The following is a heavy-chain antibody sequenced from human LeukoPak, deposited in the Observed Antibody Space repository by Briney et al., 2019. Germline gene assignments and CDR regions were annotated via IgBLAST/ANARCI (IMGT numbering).Heavy chain of an antibody. Sequence: GGSLKLSCAASGFTFSGSAMHWVRQACGKGPEWVGRIRSKANNNATTYAASVKGRFTISRDDSKNTTYLQMNSLKTEDTALYYCARLVGGDGPDYWGQGTLVTVSS. CDR1: GFTFSGSA. V-gene: IGHV3-73*01. CDR2: IRSKANNNAT. J-gene: IGHJ4*02. D-gene: IGHD2-21*02. CDR3: ARLVGGDGPDY.